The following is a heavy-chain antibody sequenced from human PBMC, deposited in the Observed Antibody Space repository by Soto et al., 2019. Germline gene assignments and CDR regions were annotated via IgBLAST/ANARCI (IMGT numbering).Heavy chain of an antibody. J-gene: IGHJ6*02. CDR2: ISGSGGST. V-gene: IGHV3-23*01. CDR1: GFTFSSYA. CDR3: AKAVLCYYDSKIEYYYGMDV. Sequence: LRLSCAASGFTFSSYAMSWVRQAPGKGLEWVSAISGSGGSTYYADSVKGRFTISRDNSENTLYLQMNSLRAEDTAVYYCAKAVLCYYDSKIEYYYGMDVWGQGTTVTVSS. D-gene: IGHD3-22*01.